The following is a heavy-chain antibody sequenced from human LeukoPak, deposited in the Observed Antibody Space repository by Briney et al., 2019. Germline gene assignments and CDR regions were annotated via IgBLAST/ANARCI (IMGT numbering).Heavy chain of an antibody. J-gene: IGHJ4*02. CDR3: ARGQIVDTFDY. CDR1: GGSISSYY. CDR2: IYTSGST. D-gene: IGHD2-21*01. Sequence: SETLSLTCTVSGGSISSYYWSWIRQPPGKGLEWIGCIYTSGSTNYNPSLKSRVTISVDTSKNQFSLKLSSVTAADTAVYYCARGQIVDTFDYWGQGTLVTVSS. V-gene: IGHV4-4*09.